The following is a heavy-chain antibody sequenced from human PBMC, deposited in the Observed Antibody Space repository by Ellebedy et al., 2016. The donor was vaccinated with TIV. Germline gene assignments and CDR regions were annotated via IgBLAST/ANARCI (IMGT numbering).Heavy chain of an antibody. CDR3: AREEALRGVGGRCYYAFDI. CDR2: ISYSGTT. J-gene: IGHJ3*02. D-gene: IGHD2-15*01. CDR1: RGSLSPYS. V-gene: IGHV4-59*01. Sequence: MPSETLSLTCTVPRGSLSPYSWSWIRQPPGKGLEWIGYISYSGTTTYNPSLKRRVTMSVDTSKNQFSLRLSSVTAADTAVYCCAREEALRGVGGRCYYAFDIWGQGTLGTVSS.